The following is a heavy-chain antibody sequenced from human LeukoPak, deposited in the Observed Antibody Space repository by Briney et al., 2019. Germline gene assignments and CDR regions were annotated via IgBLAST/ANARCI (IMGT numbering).Heavy chain of an antibody. CDR2: INPKTGGT. V-gene: IGHV1-2*02. CDR3: ARGARWGNWNPFDY. Sequence: ASVKVSCKASGYTFIDSYIHWVRQAPGQGLEWMGWINPKTGGTRCSQKFQGRVTMTRDTSISTVYMEVTGLESDDTAVYYCARGARWGNWNPFDYWGQGTLVTVSS. CDR1: GYTFIDSY. D-gene: IGHD1-20*01. J-gene: IGHJ4*02.